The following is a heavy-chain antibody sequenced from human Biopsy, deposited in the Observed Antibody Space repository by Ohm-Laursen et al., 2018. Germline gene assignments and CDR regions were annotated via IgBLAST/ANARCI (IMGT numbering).Heavy chain of an antibody. CDR1: GFTFSIYG. V-gene: IGHV3-33*08. J-gene: IGHJ5*01. D-gene: IGHD2-15*01. CDR2: IWYDGSNK. Sequence: SLRLSCAASGFTFSIYGMHWVRQAPGKGLEWVAVIWYDGSNKYYADSVKGRFTISRDGPKNTLYLQMNSLKTEDTALYYCARAGRYCSGGGCYSWFDSWGQGTLVTVSS. CDR3: ARAGRYCSGGGCYSWFDS.